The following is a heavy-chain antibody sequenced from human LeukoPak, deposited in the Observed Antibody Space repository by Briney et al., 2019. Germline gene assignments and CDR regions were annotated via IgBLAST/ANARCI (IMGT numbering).Heavy chain of an antibody. CDR1: GFTFSSYW. D-gene: IGHD3-10*01. CDR3: ARDAGYRLLWFGEA. J-gene: IGHJ5*02. V-gene: IGHV3-7*01. Sequence: GGSLRLSCAASGFTFSSYWMSWVRQAPGKGLEWVANIKQDGSEKYYVDSVKGRFTISRDNAKNSLYLQMNSLRAEDTAVYYCARDAGYRLLWFGEAWGQGTLVTVSS. CDR2: IKQDGSEK.